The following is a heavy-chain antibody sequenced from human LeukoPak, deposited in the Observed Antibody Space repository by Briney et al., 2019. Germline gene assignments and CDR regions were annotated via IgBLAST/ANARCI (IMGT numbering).Heavy chain of an antibody. CDR3: ARDSTKGYGDYPFDY. D-gene: IGHD4-17*01. Sequence: SETLSLTCAVYGGSFSGYYWSWIRQPPGKGLEWIGEINHSGSTNYNPSLKSRVTISVDTSKNQFSLKLSSVTAADTAVYYCARDSTKGYGDYPFDYWGQGTLVTVSS. CDR1: GGSFSGYY. J-gene: IGHJ4*02. V-gene: IGHV4-34*01. CDR2: INHSGST.